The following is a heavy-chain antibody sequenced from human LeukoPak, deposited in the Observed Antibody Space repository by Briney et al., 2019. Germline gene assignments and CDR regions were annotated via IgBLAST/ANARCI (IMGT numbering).Heavy chain of an antibody. CDR2: INHSGST. Sequence: SETLSLXCAVYGGSFSGYYWSWIRQPPGKGLEWIGEINHSGSTNYNPSLRSRVTISVDTSKNQFSLKLSSVTAADTAVYYCARACSGGSCPYYFDYWGQGTLVTVSS. D-gene: IGHD2-15*01. CDR1: GGSFSGYY. J-gene: IGHJ4*02. V-gene: IGHV4-34*01. CDR3: ARACSGGSCPYYFDY.